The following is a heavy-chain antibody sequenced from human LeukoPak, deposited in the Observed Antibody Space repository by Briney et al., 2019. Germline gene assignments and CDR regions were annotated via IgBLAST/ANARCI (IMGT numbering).Heavy chain of an antibody. CDR1: GFTFSSYE. CDR2: ISSSGSTI. CDR3: ARVGYSSSAFEFDY. Sequence: PGGFLRLSCAASGFTFSSYEMNWVRQAPGKGLEWVSYISSSGSTINYADSVKGRFTISRDNAKNSLYLQMNSLRAEDTAVYYCARVGYSSSAFEFDYWGQGTLVTVSS. V-gene: IGHV3-48*03. J-gene: IGHJ4*02. D-gene: IGHD6-6*01.